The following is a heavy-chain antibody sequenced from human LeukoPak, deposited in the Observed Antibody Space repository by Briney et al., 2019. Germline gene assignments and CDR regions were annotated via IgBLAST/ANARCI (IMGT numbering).Heavy chain of an antibody. CDR3: ARFKLSSSSADDY. CDR1: GGIFSSYG. V-gene: IGHV1-18*01. D-gene: IGHD6-13*01. CDR2: ISAYNGNT. J-gene: IGHJ4*02. Sequence: ASVKVSCKASGGIFSSYGINWVRQAPGQGLEWMGWISAYNGNTNYAQKLQGRVTMTTDTSTSTAYMELRSLRSDDTAVYYCARFKLSSSSADDYWGQGTLVTVSS.